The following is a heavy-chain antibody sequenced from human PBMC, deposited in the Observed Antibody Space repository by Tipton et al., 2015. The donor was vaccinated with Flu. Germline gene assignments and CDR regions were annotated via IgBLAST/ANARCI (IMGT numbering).Heavy chain of an antibody. CDR1: GFTFSSYA. V-gene: IGHV3-53*01. Sequence: SLRLSCAASGFTFSSYAMSWVRQAPGKGLEWVSVIYSGGSTYYADSVKGRFTISRDNSKNTLYLQMNSLRAEDTAVYYCATSGYDFDYWGQGTLVTVSS. J-gene: IGHJ4*02. CDR3: ATSGYDFDY. D-gene: IGHD5-12*01. CDR2: IYSGGST.